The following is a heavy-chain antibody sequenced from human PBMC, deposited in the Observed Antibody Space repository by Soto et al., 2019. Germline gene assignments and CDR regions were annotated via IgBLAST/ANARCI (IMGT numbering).Heavy chain of an antibody. CDR1: GFTFSSYA. CDR3: AKAANDYDDYDFDY. CDR2: ISGSGGST. J-gene: IGHJ4*02. V-gene: IGHV3-23*01. Sequence: GGSLRLSCAASGFTFSSYAMSWVRQAQGKGLEWVSAISGSGGSTYYADSVKGRLTISRDNSKNTLYLQMNSLRAEDTAVYYCAKAANDYDDYDFDYWGQGTLVTVSS. D-gene: IGHD4-17*01.